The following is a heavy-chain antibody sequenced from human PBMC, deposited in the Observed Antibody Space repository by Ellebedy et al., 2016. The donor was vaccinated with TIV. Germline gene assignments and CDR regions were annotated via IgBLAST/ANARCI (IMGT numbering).Heavy chain of an antibody. V-gene: IGHV3-72*01. D-gene: IGHD1-26*01. Sequence: GESLKISCAVSGFTFSDHYMDWVRQAPGKGLEWVGRTRNKANSYTTEYAASVKGRFTISRDDSKNSMYLQMNSLKTEDTAVYYCARSGSYFPFDYWGQGTLVTVSS. CDR3: ARSGSYFPFDY. J-gene: IGHJ4*02. CDR2: TRNKANSYTT. CDR1: GFTFSDHY.